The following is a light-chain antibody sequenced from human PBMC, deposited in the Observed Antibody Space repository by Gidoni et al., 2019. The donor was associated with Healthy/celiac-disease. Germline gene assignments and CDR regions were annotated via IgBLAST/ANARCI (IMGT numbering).Light chain of an antibody. CDR2: NNH. CDR3: GAWDDTLNGRV. CDR1: PSNIGKNT. J-gene: IGLJ3*02. V-gene: IGLV1-44*01. Sequence: QSELTQSPSASGTPGQRVTISCSGRPSNIGKNTVNWYQQLPGAAPKLLIYNNHQRPSGVPDRFSASKSGTSASLAISGLQSADEADYYCGAWDDTLNGRVFGGGTKVTVL.